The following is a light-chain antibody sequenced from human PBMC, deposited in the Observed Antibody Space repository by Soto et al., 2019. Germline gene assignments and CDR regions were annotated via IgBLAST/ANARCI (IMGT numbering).Light chain of an antibody. CDR3: QQDNSYS. J-gene: IGKJ3*01. Sequence: DIQMTQSPSTLSASVGDRVTITCRASQSISSWLAWYQQKPGKAPKLLIYDASSLESGAPSRFSGSGTGTDFSLNISSPQHYDFATYYLQQDNSYSFGPETKVDIK. V-gene: IGKV1-5*01. CDR1: QSISSW. CDR2: DAS.